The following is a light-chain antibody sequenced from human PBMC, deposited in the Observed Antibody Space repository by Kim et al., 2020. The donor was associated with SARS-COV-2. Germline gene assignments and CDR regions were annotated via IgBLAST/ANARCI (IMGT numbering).Light chain of an antibody. Sequence: ETVMTQSPATLSVSPGERATLSCRASQSVNSNLAWYQQKPGQAPRLLVNGTSTRATGVPARFSGSGSGTEFTLTISSLQSEDFAVYYCQQYNNWPFTFGPGTKVDIK. CDR3: QQYNNWPFT. J-gene: IGKJ3*01. CDR1: QSVNSN. V-gene: IGKV3D-15*01. CDR2: GTS.